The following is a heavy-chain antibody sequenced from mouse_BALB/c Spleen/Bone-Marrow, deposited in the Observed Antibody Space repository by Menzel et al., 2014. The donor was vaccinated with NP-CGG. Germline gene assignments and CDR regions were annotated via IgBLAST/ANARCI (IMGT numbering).Heavy chain of an antibody. V-gene: IGHV5-17*02. CDR1: GFTFSSFG. Sequence: EVKLMESGGGLVQPGGSRKLSCAASGFTFSSFGMHWVRQAPERGLEWVAYISSGSSTIFYADTVKGRFTISRDNPKNTLFQQMTSLRSEDTAMYYCARGGNWEDFDYWGQGTTLTVSS. J-gene: IGHJ2*01. CDR3: ARGGNWEDFDY. D-gene: IGHD4-1*01. CDR2: ISSGSSTI.